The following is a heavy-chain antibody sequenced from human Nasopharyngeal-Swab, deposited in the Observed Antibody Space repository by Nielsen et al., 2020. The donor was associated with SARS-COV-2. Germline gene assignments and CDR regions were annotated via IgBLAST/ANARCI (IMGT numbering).Heavy chain of an antibody. D-gene: IGHD2-2*01. J-gene: IGHJ2*01. Sequence: SETLSLTCAVYGGSFSGYYWTWIRQPPGKGVEWIGEINHSGGTNYKPSLKSRVTILVDASKSQFSLKLNSVIAADTAVYYCARRNRLASPGAHFDLWGRGTLVTVSS. CDR1: GGSFSGYY. CDR2: INHSGGT. CDR3: ARRNRLASPGAHFDL. V-gene: IGHV4-34*01.